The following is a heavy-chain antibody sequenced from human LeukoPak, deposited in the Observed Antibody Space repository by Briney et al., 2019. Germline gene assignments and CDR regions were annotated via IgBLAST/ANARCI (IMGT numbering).Heavy chain of an antibody. V-gene: IGHV5-51*01. D-gene: IGHD4-23*01. J-gene: IGHJ4*02. CDR2: IYPGDSDT. Sequence: GESLKISCKGSGYSFTSHWNAWVRQMPGKSPEWMGIIYPGDSDTRYSPSFQGQVVISVDKSSNVAYLQWTTLKASGTAMYYCARLSVSGNSNYFDYWGQGTLVTVSS. CDR3: ARLSVSGNSNYFDY. CDR1: GYSFTSHW.